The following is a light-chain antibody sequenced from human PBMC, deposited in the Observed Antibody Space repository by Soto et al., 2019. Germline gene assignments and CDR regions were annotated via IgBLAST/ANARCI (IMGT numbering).Light chain of an antibody. CDR1: QTISTW. Sequence: IQMTQSPSTLSASVGDRVTFTCRASQTISTWLAWYQQKPGEGPKLLIYKASTLEVGVPSRFSASGSGTEFTLTINTLQPADFATYYCQQYNSYPWTFAQGTKV. J-gene: IGKJ1*01. CDR2: KAS. CDR3: QQYNSYPWT. V-gene: IGKV1-5*03.